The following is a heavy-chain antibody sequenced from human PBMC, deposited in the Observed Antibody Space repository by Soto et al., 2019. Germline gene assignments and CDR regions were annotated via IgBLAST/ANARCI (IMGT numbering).Heavy chain of an antibody. CDR2: GYHSVSI. J-gene: IGHJ2*01. Sequence: PSETLSLTCTVSGGPITDYYWSWIRQPPGKALEWIGYGYHSVSIHYNPSLKTRVTISVDTSENQFSLRLSSVTAADTAVYYCARAFAGFGAYWYFDLWGRAPWSPSPQ. V-gene: IGHV4-59*01. CDR1: GGPITDYY. D-gene: IGHD3-16*01. CDR3: ARAFAGFGAYWYFDL.